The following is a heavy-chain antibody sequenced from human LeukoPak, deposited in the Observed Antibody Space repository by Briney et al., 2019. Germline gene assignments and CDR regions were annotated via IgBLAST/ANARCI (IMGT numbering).Heavy chain of an antibody. CDR1: GYSFTSYW. J-gene: IGHJ4*02. V-gene: IGHV5-51*01. D-gene: IGHD2-15*01. CDR3: ARQAPLHCSGGSCFGY. Sequence: GESLKISCKGSGYSFTSYWIGWVRQMPGKGLEWMGIIYPGDSDTRYSPSFQGQVTISADKSISTASLQWSSLKASDTAMYYCARQAPLHCSGGSCFGYWGQGTLVTVSS. CDR2: IYPGDSDT.